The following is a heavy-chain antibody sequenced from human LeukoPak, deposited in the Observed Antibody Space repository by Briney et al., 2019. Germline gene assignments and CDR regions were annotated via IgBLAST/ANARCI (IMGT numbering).Heavy chain of an antibody. CDR2: INPHSGGT. J-gene: IGHJ2*01. Sequence: ASAKVSCKASGYTFTDNYIHWVRQAPGQGLEWMGWINPHSGGTDFAQKFQGRVTMTRDTSISTVYLELSRLRSDDTALFYCARAVAARPGPHYYWFFDLWGRGTLVTVSS. D-gene: IGHD6-6*01. CDR1: GYTFTDNY. V-gene: IGHV1-2*02. CDR3: ARAVAARPGPHYYWFFDL.